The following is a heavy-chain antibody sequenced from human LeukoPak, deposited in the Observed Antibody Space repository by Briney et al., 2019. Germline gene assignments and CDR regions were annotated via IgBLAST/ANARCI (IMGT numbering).Heavy chain of an antibody. CDR1: GTSITSSGYY. J-gene: IGHJ3*02. CDR2: IYNSAST. D-gene: IGHD3-9*01. V-gene: IGHV4-39*07. Sequence: SETLSLTCTVSGTSITSSGYYWGWIRQHPGKGLEWIGTIYNSASTYYNPSLKSRVTISVDTSTNQFSLKLSSVTAADTALYYCARLPGYYDILTGYYTHDAFDIWSQGRMVTVSS. CDR3: ARLPGYYDILTGYYTHDAFDI.